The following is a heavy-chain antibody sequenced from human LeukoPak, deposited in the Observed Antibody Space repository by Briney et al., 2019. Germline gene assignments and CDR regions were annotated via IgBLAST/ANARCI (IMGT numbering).Heavy chain of an antibody. V-gene: IGHV5-51*01. D-gene: IGHD3-10*01. Sequence: GESLKISCEASGYRFTMYWIGWVRQMPGRGLEWMGLIFPGDSDTRYNPSFQGQVTISADKSISTAYLQWSSLKASDTAMYYCARGHYYGSGSLDYWGQGTLVTVSS. CDR1: GYRFTMYW. CDR2: IFPGDSDT. CDR3: ARGHYYGSGSLDY. J-gene: IGHJ4*02.